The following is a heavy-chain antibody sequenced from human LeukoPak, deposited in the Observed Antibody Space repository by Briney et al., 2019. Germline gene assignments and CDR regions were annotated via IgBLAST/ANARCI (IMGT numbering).Heavy chain of an antibody. V-gene: IGHV3-48*01. D-gene: IGHD3-10*01. CDR3: ARDFAREFTIDY. CDR1: GFTFSNYN. Sequence: GGSLRLSCAASGFTFSNYNMNWVLQPPGKGLKWVSYISSSSNIIYYADSVKGRFTISRDNAKNSLFLQMNSLRAEDTAVYYCARDFAREFTIDYWGRGTLVTVSS. CDR2: ISSSSNII. J-gene: IGHJ4*02.